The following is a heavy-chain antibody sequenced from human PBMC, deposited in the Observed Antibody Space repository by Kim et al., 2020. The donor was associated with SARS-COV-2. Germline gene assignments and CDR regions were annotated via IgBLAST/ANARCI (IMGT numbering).Heavy chain of an antibody. CDR2: IYYSGST. D-gene: IGHD3-22*01. CDR1: GGSISSYY. Sequence: SETLSLTCTVSGGSISSYYWSWIRQPPGKGLEWIGYIYYSGSTNYNPSLKSRVTISVDTSKNQFSLKLSSVTAADTAVYYCASAPYDSSGYYYWGQGTLV. V-gene: IGHV4-59*13. CDR3: ASAPYDSSGYYY. J-gene: IGHJ4*02.